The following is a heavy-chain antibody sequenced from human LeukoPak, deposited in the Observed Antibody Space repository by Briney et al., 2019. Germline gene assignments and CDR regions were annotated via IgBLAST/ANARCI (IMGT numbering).Heavy chain of an antibody. Sequence: GGSLRLSCAASGFTLSSYAMHWVRQAPGKGLEWVAVISYDGSNKYYADSVKGRFTISRDNSKNTLYLQMNSLRAEDTAVYYCARESPTTSAFDIWGQGTMVTVSS. D-gene: IGHD2-2*01. CDR1: GFTLSSYA. J-gene: IGHJ3*02. CDR2: ISYDGSNK. V-gene: IGHV3-30-3*01. CDR3: ARESPTTSAFDI.